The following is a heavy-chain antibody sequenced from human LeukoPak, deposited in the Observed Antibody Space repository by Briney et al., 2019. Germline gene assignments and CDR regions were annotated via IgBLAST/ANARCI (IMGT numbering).Heavy chain of an antibody. CDR2: IHPRGDAT. D-gene: IGHD6-13*01. CDR1: GNTFIGYW. Sequence: APVKASCKASGNTFIGYWIHWVRQAPGQGLEWMGAIHPRGDATICAQKFQGRVTTTRDTSTSTVYIELSSLTSEDTAVYYCAREGQQLKHFDFWGQGTLVTVSS. V-gene: IGHV1-46*01. CDR3: AREGQQLKHFDF. J-gene: IGHJ1*01.